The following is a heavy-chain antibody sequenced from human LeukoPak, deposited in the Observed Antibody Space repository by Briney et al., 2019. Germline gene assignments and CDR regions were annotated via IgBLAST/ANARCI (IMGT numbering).Heavy chain of an antibody. CDR1: GYTFTSYG. J-gene: IGHJ4*02. V-gene: IGHV1-18*01. D-gene: IGHD3/OR15-3a*01. Sequence: ASVKVSCKASGYTFTSYGISWVRQAPGQGLEWMGWISAYNGNTNYAQKLQGRVTMTTDTSTSTAYMELRSLRSDDTAVYYCARLRKSRVIRGLVAIYFDYWGQGTLVTVSS. CDR2: ISAYNGNT. CDR3: ARLRKSRVIRGLVAIYFDY.